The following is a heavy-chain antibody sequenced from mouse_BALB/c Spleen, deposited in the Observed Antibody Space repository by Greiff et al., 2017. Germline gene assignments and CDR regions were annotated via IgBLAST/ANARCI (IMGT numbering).Heavy chain of an antibody. CDR2: IDPENGDT. Sequence: EVQLQQSGAELVRSGASVKLSCTASGFNIKDYYMHWVKQRPEQGLEWIGWIDPENGDTEYAPKFQGKATMTADTSSNTAYLQLSSLTSEDTAVYYCNAGGSHAMDYWGQGTSVTVSS. J-gene: IGHJ4*01. CDR1: GFNIKDYY. CDR3: NAGGSHAMDY. V-gene: IGHV14-4*02. D-gene: IGHD3-1*01.